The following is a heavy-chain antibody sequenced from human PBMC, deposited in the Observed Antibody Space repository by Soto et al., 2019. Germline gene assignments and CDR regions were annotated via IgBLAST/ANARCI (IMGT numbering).Heavy chain of an antibody. CDR2: IYYSGST. CDR3: ARDKYCSGGSCRKNWFDP. V-gene: IGHV4-61*01. Sequence: PSETLSLTCTVSGGSVSSGSYYWSWIRQPPGKGLEWIGYIYYSGSTNYNPSLKSRVTISVDMSKNQFSLKLTSVTAADTAVYYCARDKYCSGGSCRKNWFDPWGQGTLVTVSS. J-gene: IGHJ5*02. D-gene: IGHD2-15*01. CDR1: GGSVSSGSYY.